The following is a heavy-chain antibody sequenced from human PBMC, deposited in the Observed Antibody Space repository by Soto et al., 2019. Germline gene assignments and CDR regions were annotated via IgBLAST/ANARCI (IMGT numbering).Heavy chain of an antibody. Sequence: QVQLQESGPGLVKTSQTLSLTCSVSGGSVNSGGYYWGWIRQHPGKGLEWIGYIHYSGNTYYNPSLKGRVTTTLDTSQNQFSLKLSSVTAADTAVYYCAIDVSYDGSGLANWFDPWGKGTLVTVSS. CDR1: GGSVNSGGYY. V-gene: IGHV4-31*03. J-gene: IGHJ5*02. CDR2: IHYSGNT. D-gene: IGHD3-22*01. CDR3: AIDVSYDGSGLANWFDP.